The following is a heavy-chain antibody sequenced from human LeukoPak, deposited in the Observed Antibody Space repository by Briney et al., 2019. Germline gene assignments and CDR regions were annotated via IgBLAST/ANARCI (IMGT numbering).Heavy chain of an antibody. CDR1: GFTLSSYD. Sequence: GGSLRLSCAASGFTLSSYDMHWVRQPTGKGLDWVSATGTAGDTYYAGSVKGRLTISRENAKNSLCLQMNSLRAGDTAVYYCARVTTGILQDWYFDLWGRGTLVTVSS. D-gene: IGHD3-22*01. CDR2: TGTAGDT. CDR3: ARVTTGILQDWYFDL. V-gene: IGHV3-13*01. J-gene: IGHJ2*01.